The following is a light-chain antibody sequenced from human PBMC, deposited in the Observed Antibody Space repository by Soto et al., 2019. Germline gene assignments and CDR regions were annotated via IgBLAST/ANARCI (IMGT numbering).Light chain of an antibody. V-gene: IGLV1-40*01. Sequence: QSVLTQPPSVSGAPGQRVTISCTGPSSNIGAYYDVQWYQHLPGTAPKLLIYGNDNRPSGVPDRFSASKSGASASLAITGLQPEDEGDYYCQSYDNGHSGPVLFGGGTKLTVL. J-gene: IGLJ2*01. CDR3: QSYDNGHSGPVL. CDR1: SSNIGAYYD. CDR2: GND.